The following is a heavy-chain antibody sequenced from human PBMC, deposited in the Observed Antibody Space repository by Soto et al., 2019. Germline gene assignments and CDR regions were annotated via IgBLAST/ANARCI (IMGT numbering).Heavy chain of an antibody. J-gene: IGHJ5*02. CDR2: INPNSGGT. D-gene: IGHD1-7*01. CDR3: ARGISITGTFDWFDP. Sequence: QVQLVQSGAEVKKPGASVKVSCKASGYTFTGYYMHWVRQAPGQGLEWMGWINPNSGGTNYAQKVQGWVTMTRDTSISTAYMELSRLRSDDTAVYYCARGISITGTFDWFDPWGQGTLVTVSS. CDR1: GYTFTGYY. V-gene: IGHV1-2*04.